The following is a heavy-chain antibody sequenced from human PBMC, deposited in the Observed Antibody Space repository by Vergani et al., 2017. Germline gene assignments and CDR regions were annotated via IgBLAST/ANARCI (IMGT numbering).Heavy chain of an antibody. CDR2: IYSSGST. V-gene: IGHV4-34*11. Sequence: QVQLQQWGAGLLKPSETLSLTCAVYGGSFSGYYWSWIRQPPGKGLEWIGYIYSSGSTNYNPSLKSRVTISVDTSKNQFSLKLGAVTAADTAVYYCARGRNSSSWYYYYYYYGMDVWGQGP. CDR3: ARGRNSSSWYYYYYYYGMDV. CDR1: GGSFSGYY. D-gene: IGHD6-13*01. J-gene: IGHJ6*02.